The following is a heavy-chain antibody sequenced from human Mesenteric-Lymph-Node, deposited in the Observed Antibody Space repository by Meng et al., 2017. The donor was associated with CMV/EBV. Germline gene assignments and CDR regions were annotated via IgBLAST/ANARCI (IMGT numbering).Heavy chain of an antibody. CDR1: GGSFSGYY. Sequence: QVTLTQWGAGLFKPSDTLSLTCAFYGGSFSGYYWGWIRQPPGKGLEWIGEINHSGSTNYNPSLKSRVTISVDTSKNQFSLKLSSVTAADTAVYYCARHQRWLKSEGGFNYWGQGTLVTVSS. V-gene: IGHV4-34*01. D-gene: IGHD4-23*01. J-gene: IGHJ4*02. CDR2: INHSGST. CDR3: ARHQRWLKSEGGFNY.